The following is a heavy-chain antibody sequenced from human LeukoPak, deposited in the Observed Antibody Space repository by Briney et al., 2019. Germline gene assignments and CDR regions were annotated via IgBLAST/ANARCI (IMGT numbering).Heavy chain of an antibody. V-gene: IGHV4-59*01. CDR1: GGSISTYF. CDR2: IYYSGST. Sequence: PSETLSLTCTVSGGSISTYFWSWIRQPPGKGLEWIGYIYYSGSTNYNPSLKSRVTISLDTSKNQFSLKLSSVTAADTAMYYCARVDQSGYDTRGWFDPWGQGTLVTVSS. D-gene: IGHD5-12*01. CDR3: ARVDQSGYDTRGWFDP. J-gene: IGHJ5*02.